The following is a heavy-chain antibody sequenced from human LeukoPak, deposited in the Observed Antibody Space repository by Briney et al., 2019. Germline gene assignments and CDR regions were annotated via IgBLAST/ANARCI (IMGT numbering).Heavy chain of an antibody. CDR3: ASLMPYSSGWHFDY. CDR1: GGSISSGIR. V-gene: IGHV4/OR15-8*01. D-gene: IGHD6-19*01. J-gene: IGHJ4*02. Sequence: SETLSLTCGVSGGSISSGIRWSWVRQPPGKGLEWIGEINHSGSTNYNPSLKSRVTISVDTSKNQFSLKLSSVTAADTAVYYCASLMPYSSGWHFDYWGQGTLVTVSS. CDR2: INHSGST.